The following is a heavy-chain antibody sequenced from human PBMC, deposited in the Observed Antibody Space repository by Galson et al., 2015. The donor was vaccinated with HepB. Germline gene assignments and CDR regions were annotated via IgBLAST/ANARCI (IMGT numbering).Heavy chain of an antibody. D-gene: IGHD6-13*01. J-gene: IGHJ4*02. CDR2: IYPGDSDI. CDR1: GYSFTSHW. CDR3: ARPVGLAPGGTHYDY. V-gene: IGHV5-51*03. Sequence: QSGAEVKKPGESLKISCKGSGYSFTSHWIGWVRQMPGKGLEWMGIIYPGDSDIRYNPSFRGQVTISADKSITTAYLQWSSLKASDSAVYYCARPVGLAPGGTHYDYWGQGTLVTVSS.